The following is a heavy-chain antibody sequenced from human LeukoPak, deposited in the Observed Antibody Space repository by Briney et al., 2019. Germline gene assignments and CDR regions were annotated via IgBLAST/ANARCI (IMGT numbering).Heavy chain of an antibody. D-gene: IGHD3-3*01. CDR1: GFTVSSYA. CDR2: LRYDGSNK. J-gene: IGHJ4*02. Sequence: GGSLRLSCAASGFTVSSYAMHWVRQAPAKGLGWVAFLRYDGSNKYYADSVKGRFTISRDNSKNTLYLQMNSLRAEDTAVYYCAKAPPDFWYGGDCWGQGTLVTVSS. V-gene: IGHV3-30*02. CDR3: AKAPPDFWYGGDC.